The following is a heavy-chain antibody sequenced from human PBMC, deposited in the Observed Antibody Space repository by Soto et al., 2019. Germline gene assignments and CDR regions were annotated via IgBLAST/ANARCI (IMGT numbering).Heavy chain of an antibody. D-gene: IGHD3-16*01. CDR2: ICGHDDK. CDR3: SHRGWATVGLYYFDY. J-gene: IGHJ4*02. Sequence: SGPTLVNPTRPLTLTCTFSGFSLSTPGVGVNWIRQRPGKALEWLALICGHDDKRYSPSLKSRLTITTDTSKNHVVLTMANMDPVDTATYYCSHRGWATVGLYYFDYWGQGALVTVSS. CDR1: GFSLSTPGVG. V-gene: IGHV2-5*01.